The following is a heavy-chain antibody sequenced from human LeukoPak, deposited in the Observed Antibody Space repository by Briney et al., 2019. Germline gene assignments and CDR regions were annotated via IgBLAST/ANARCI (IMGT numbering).Heavy chain of an antibody. J-gene: IGHJ4*02. V-gene: IGHV4-34*01. CDR3: ARVSLRFGELMY. CDR1: SXXXYY. CDR2: INHSGSN. D-gene: IGHD3-10*01. Sequence: SXXXYYWXWLRQPPGKGLEWVGEINHSGSNNYNPSLKSPLTISVDTSKNQFSLKLSSVTAADTAVYYCARVSLRFGELMYWGQGTLVTVSS.